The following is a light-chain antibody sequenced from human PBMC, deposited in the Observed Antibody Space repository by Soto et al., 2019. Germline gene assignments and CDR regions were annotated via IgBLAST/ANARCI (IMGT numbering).Light chain of an antibody. CDR3: QTWGSGTVV. CDR2: LNSDGSH. CDR1: SGHSSYA. Sequence: QPVLTQSPSASASLGASVKLTCTLSSGHSSYAIAWHQQQPEKGPRYLMKLNSDGSHSKGDGIPDRFSGSSSGAERYLSISSLQSEGEADYYCQTWGSGTVVFGGGTKFTVL. V-gene: IGLV4-69*01. J-gene: IGLJ2*01.